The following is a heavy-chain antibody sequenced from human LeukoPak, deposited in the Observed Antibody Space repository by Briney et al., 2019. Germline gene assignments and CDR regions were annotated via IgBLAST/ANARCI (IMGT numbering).Heavy chain of an antibody. Sequence: GASVKVSCKASGGTFSSYAISWVRQAPGQGLEWMGIINPSGGSTSYAQKFQGRVTMTRDMSTSTVYMELSSLRSEDTAVYYCARENVGIFLPNHDAFDIWGQGTMVTVSS. V-gene: IGHV1-46*01. CDR1: GGTFSSYA. CDR2: INPSGGST. CDR3: ARENVGIFLPNHDAFDI. J-gene: IGHJ3*02. D-gene: IGHD2-15*01.